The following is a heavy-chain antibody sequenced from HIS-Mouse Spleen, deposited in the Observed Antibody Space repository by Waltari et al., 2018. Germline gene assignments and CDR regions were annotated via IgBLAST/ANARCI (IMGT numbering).Heavy chain of an antibody. CDR1: GYTFTSYD. D-gene: IGHD4-4*01. Sequence: QVQLVQSGAEVKKPGASVQVSGKASGYTFTSYDNNWVRQATGQGLEWMGWMNPNSGNTGYAQKFQGRVTMTRNTSISTAYMELSSLRSEDTAVYYCARGHDYSNYFDYWGQGTLVTVSS. V-gene: IGHV1-8*01. J-gene: IGHJ4*02. CDR3: ARGHDYSNYFDY. CDR2: MNPNSGNT.